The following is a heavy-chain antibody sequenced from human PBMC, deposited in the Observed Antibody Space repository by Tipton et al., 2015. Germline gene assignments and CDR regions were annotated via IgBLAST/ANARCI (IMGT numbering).Heavy chain of an antibody. J-gene: IGHJ4*02. CDR1: GIMFGSHG. CDR2: ISYDGINK. D-gene: IGHD6-13*01. CDR3: ARDGRIAAVGPQTFFDF. V-gene: IGHV3-30*03. Sequence: RSLRLSCAVSGIMFGSHGMHWVRQAPGKGLEWVAVISYDGINKYYADSVNGRFTISRDNSKNTLYLQMNSLRVEDTAVYYCARDGRIAAVGPQTFFDFWGQGTLVTVSS.